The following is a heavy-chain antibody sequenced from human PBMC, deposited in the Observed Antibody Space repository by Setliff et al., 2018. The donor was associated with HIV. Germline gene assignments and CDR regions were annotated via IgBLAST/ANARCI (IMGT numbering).Heavy chain of an antibody. Sequence: WASVKVSCKTSGFIFNNFGVTWVRQAPGQGLEWVAWISLYNEYKYYAPHFLGRVTMSTDTSTSTVDLELRGLRADDTAIYYCARTQYTTTWPGNYWGQGTLVTVSS. CDR2: ISLYNEYK. CDR3: ARTQYTTTWPGNY. V-gene: IGHV1-18*04. D-gene: IGHD1-1*01. CDR1: GFIFNNFG. J-gene: IGHJ4*02.